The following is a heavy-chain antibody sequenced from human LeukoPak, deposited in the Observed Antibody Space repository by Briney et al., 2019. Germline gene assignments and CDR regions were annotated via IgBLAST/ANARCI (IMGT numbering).Heavy chain of an antibody. V-gene: IGHV3-23*01. CDR1: TLSFSRYP. J-gene: IGHJ3*02. Sequence: GGSLRLSCAASTLSFSRYPMGWVRQAPGKGLEWVSGISAGGDGTYHADPVKGRFTISRDNSKNTLFLQMNNLRAEDTAKYYCAKSLLTTAAGTGRAFDIWGQGTMVTVSS. CDR3: AKSLLTTAAGTGRAFDI. CDR2: ISAGGDGT. D-gene: IGHD2/OR15-2a*01.